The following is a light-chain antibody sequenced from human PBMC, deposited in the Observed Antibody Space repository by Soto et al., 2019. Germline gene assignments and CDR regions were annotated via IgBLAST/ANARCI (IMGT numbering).Light chain of an antibody. Sequence: EIVLTQSPGTLSLSPGERATLSCRASQSVSSSYLAWYQQKPGQAPRLLIYGASSRATGIPDRFSGSGSGTDFTLTINRLEREDFAVYYGQHYGSSPLVTFGQGTRLEIK. CDR3: QHYGSSPLVT. CDR2: GAS. J-gene: IGKJ5*01. V-gene: IGKV3-20*01. CDR1: QSVSSSY.